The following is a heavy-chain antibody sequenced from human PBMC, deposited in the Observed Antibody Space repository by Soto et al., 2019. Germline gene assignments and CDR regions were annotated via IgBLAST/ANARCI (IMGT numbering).Heavy chain of an antibody. CDR2: IWYDGSNK. Sequence: QVQLVESGGGVVQPGRSLRLSCAASGFTFSSYGMHWVRQAPGKGLEWVAVIWYDGSNKDYADSVKGRFTISRDNSKNTLYLQMNSLRAEDTAVYYCARDSYYDSSGYYENLDAFDIWGQGTMVTVSS. CDR3: ARDSYYDSSGYYENLDAFDI. CDR1: GFTFSSYG. J-gene: IGHJ3*02. D-gene: IGHD3-22*01. V-gene: IGHV3-33*01.